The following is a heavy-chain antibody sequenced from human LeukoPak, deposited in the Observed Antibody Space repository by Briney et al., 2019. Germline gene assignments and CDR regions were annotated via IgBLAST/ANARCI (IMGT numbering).Heavy chain of an antibody. D-gene: IGHD2-8*01. CDR1: GFTFSGFS. J-gene: IGHJ4*02. CDR2: MSSSSSYI. Sequence: GGSLRLSCAASGFTFSGFSMNWVGRAPGKGLGWVSSMSSSSSYIYYADSVKGRFTISRDNAKNSLYLQMNSLRAEDTAVYYCARAIPGYCTNGVCRYYFDYWGQGTLVTVSS. V-gene: IGHV3-21*01. CDR3: ARAIPGYCTNGVCRYYFDY.